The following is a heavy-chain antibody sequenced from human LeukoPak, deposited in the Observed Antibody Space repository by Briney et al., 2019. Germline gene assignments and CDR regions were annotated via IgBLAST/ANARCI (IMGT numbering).Heavy chain of an antibody. D-gene: IGHD2-15*01. CDR2: ISSSGSTR. Sequence: GGSLRLSCAASGFTFSSYAMSWIRQAPGKGLEWVSYISSSGSTRYYADSVKGRFTISRDNAKNSLYLQMNSLRAEDTAVYYCARAKGGGSCYEDYWGQGTLVTVSS. V-gene: IGHV3-11*01. CDR1: GFTFSSYA. J-gene: IGHJ4*02. CDR3: ARAKGGGSCYEDY.